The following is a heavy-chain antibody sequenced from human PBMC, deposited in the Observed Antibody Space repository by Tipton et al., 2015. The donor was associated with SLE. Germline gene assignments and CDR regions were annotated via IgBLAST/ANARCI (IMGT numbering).Heavy chain of an antibody. J-gene: IGHJ4*02. CDR3: VGQTIFGSLRALDY. V-gene: IGHV4-38-2*01. Sequence: TLSLTCAVSGYSISSGYYRGWIRQPPGKGLEWIGSIYHSGTTYYNPSLKSRVTISVDTSKNQFSLKLSSVTAADTAVYYCVGQTIFGSLRALDYWGLGTLVTVSS. CDR1: GYSISSGYY. CDR2: IYHSGTT. D-gene: IGHD3-3*01.